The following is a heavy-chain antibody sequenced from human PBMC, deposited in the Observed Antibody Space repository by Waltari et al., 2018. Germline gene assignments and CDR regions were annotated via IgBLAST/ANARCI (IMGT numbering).Heavy chain of an antibody. J-gene: IGHJ6*03. Sequence: QVQLVESGGGVVQPGGYLRLSCAASGFTFSGYGMHWVRQAPGKGLEWAAFIRNDGSTKYHVDSVKGRFTISRDNSNNTLYLQMNSLRAEDTAIYYCAKTYGSSWYMDVWGKGTTVTVS. D-gene: IGHD6-13*01. CDR1: GFTFSGYG. CDR3: AKTYGSSWYMDV. V-gene: IGHV3-30*02. CDR2: IRNDGSTK.